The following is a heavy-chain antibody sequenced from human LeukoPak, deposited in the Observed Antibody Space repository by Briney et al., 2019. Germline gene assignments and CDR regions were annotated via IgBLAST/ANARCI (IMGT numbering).Heavy chain of an antibody. V-gene: IGHV3-30*04. CDR1: GFTFSSYA. D-gene: IGHD6-19*01. CDR2: ISYDGSNK. CDR3: AKDGASGWYGDFDY. J-gene: IGHJ4*02. Sequence: GGSLRLSCAASGFTFSSYAMHWVRQAPGKGLEWVAVISYDGSNKYYADSVKGRFTISRDNSKNTLYMQMNSLRAEDTAVYYCAKDGASGWYGDFDYWGQGTLVTVSS.